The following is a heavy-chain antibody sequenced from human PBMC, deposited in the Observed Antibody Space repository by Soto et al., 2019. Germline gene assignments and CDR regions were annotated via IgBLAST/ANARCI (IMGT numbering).Heavy chain of an antibody. CDR1: GFTFSSYG. CDR2: IWYDGSNK. Sequence: PGGSLRLSCAASGFTFSSYGMHWVRQAPGKGLEWVAVIWYDGSNKYYADSVKGRFTISRDNSKNTLYLQMNSLRAEDTAVYYCARGGHYVWGSYRHDAFDIWGQGTMVTVSS. D-gene: IGHD3-16*02. J-gene: IGHJ3*02. CDR3: ARGGHYVWGSYRHDAFDI. V-gene: IGHV3-33*01.